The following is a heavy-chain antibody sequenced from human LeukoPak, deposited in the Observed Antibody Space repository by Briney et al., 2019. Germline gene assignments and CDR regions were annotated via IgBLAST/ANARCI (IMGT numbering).Heavy chain of an antibody. CDR3: ARDGDSSGWPNWFDP. CDR2: IYHSGST. J-gene: IGHJ5*02. CDR1: GGSISSSNW. V-gene: IGHV4-4*02. D-gene: IGHD6-19*01. Sequence: PSWTLSLTCAVSGGSISSSNWWSWVRQPPGKGLEWIGEIYHSGSTNYNPSLKSRVTISVDKSKNQFSLKLSSVTAADTAVYYCARDGDSSGWPNWFDPWGQGTLVTVSS.